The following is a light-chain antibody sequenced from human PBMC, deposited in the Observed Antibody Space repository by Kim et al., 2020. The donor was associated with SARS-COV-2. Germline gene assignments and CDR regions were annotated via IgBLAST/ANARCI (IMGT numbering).Light chain of an antibody. Sequence: QSVLTQPPSVSGAPGQRVTISCTGSSSNIGGGYDVHWYQQLPGTAPKLLIYGNNNRPSGVPDRFSGSKSGTSASLAITGLQAEDDADYYCQSYDYTPSGWVFGGGTQLTVL. V-gene: IGLV1-40*01. CDR3: QSYDYTPSGWV. CDR2: GNN. CDR1: SSNIGGGYD. J-gene: IGLJ3*02.